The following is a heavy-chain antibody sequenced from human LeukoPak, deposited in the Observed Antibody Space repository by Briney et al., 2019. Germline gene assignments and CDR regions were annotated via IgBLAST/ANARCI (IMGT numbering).Heavy chain of an antibody. CDR2: ISSSSSYI. J-gene: IGHJ4*02. Sequence: PGGSLRLSCAASGFTFSSYSMNWVRQAPGKGLEWVSSISSSSSYIYYADSVKGRFTISRDNAKNSLYLQMNSLGAEDTAVYYCAADSETRYYYDSSGYSTVDYWGQGTLVTVSS. D-gene: IGHD3-22*01. CDR1: GFTFSSYS. V-gene: IGHV3-21*01. CDR3: AADSETRYYYDSSGYSTVDY.